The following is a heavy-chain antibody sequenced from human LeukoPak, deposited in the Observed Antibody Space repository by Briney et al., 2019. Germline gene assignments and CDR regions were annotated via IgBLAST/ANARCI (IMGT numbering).Heavy chain of an antibody. CDR1: GFTFSSYW. J-gene: IGHJ3*02. Sequence: GGSLRLSCAASGFTFSSYWMSWVRQAPGKGLEWVSYISSSSSTIYYADSVKGRFTISRDNAKNSLYLQMNSLRAEDTAVYYCARSIGGYCSGGSCYLDAFDIWGQGTMVTVSS. V-gene: IGHV3-48*04. CDR3: ARSIGGYCSGGSCYLDAFDI. D-gene: IGHD2-15*01. CDR2: ISSSSSTI.